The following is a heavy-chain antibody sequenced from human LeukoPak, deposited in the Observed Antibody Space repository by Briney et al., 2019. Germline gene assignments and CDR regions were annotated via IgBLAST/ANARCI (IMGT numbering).Heavy chain of an antibody. CDR1: GYTFTGYY. Sequence: ASVKVSCKASGYTFTGYYMHWVRQAPGQGLEWMGWINPNSGGTNYAQKFQGRVTMTRDTSISTAYMELSRLRSDDTAVYYCARGIAVAGFGEYYYYYMDVWGKGTTVTVSS. D-gene: IGHD6-19*01. CDR2: INPNSGGT. J-gene: IGHJ6*03. CDR3: ARGIAVAGFGEYYYYYMDV. V-gene: IGHV1-2*02.